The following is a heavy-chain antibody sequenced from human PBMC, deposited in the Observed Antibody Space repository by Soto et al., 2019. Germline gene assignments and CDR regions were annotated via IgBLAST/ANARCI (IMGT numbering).Heavy chain of an antibody. CDR3: AREANGSASYWEYFFDY. CDR2: MSHGGST. V-gene: IGHV4-38-2*02. CDR1: GYSISSGYY. J-gene: IGHJ4*02. D-gene: IGHD3-10*01. Sequence: PSETLSLTCAVSGYSISSGYYWGWIRQPPGKGLEWIGSMSHGGSTYYNPSLKSRVTLSVDSSKNQFSVWLSSVTAADTAVYYCAREANGSASYWEYFFDYWGQGALVTVSS.